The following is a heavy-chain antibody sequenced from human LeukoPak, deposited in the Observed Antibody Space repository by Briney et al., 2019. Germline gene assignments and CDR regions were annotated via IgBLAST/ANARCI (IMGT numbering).Heavy chain of an antibody. D-gene: IGHD6-13*01. CDR3: AREGPVAGP. CDR1: GASISSFY. Sequence: SETLSLTCTVSGASISSFYWSWIRQPAGKGLQWIGRIHTSGSANYNPSLKSRATMSVDTSKNQFSLKLTSVTAADTAVYYCAREGPVAGPWGQGTLVTVSS. V-gene: IGHV4-4*07. J-gene: IGHJ5*02. CDR2: IHTSGSA.